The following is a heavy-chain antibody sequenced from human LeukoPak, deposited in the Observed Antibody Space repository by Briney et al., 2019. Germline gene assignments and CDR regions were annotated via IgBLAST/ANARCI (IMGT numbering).Heavy chain of an antibody. Sequence: GGSLRLSCEASGFSFSHSGMHWVRQAPGKGLDWITFIQYDGGNQYYADSVKGRFTISRDNSKNTLHLQMNNMRAEDTAVYYCARVSGYGPGHYYYYMDVWGKGTTVTVSS. CDR2: IQYDGGNQ. V-gene: IGHV3-30*02. CDR1: GFSFSHSG. J-gene: IGHJ6*03. CDR3: ARVSGYGPGHYYYYMDV. D-gene: IGHD5-12*01.